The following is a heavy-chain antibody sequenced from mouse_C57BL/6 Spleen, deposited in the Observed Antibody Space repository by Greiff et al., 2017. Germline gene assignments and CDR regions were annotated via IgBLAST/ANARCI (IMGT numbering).Heavy chain of an antibody. J-gene: IGHJ2*01. V-gene: IGHV1-82*01. CDR2: IYPGDGDT. D-gene: IGHD4-1*01. CDR3: ARCPLTGYYFDY. Sequence: QVQLQQSGPELVKPGASVKISCKASGYAFSSSWMNWVKQRPGKGLEWIGRIYPGDGDTNYNGKFKGKATLTADKSSSTAYMQLSSLTSEDSAVYVCARCPLTGYYFDYWGQGTTLTVSS. CDR1: GYAFSSSW.